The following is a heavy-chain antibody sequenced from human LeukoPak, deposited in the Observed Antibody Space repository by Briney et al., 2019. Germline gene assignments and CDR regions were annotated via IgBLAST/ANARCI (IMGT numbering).Heavy chain of an antibody. CDR1: GFTFSSYA. CDR2: ISGRGGST. D-gene: IGHD3-22*01. V-gene: IGHV3-23*01. Sequence: GGSLRLSCAASGFTFSSYAMSWVRQAPGKGLEWVSAISGRGGSTYYADSVKGRFTISRDNSKNTLYLQMNSLRAEDTAVYYCAKFKKEDYYDSSGYYGPANWGQGTLVTVSS. CDR3: AKFKKEDYYDSSGYYGPAN. J-gene: IGHJ4*02.